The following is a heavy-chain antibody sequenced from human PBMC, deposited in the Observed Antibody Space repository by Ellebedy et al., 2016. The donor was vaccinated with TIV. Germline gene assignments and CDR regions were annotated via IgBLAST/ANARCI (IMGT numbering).Heavy chain of an antibody. CDR1: GGTFSSYA. D-gene: IGHD2-2*01. J-gene: IGHJ6*02. CDR3: ARGWWVSRPAAKNYYYYGMDV. V-gene: IGHV1-18*01. Sequence: AASVKVSCKASGGTFSSYAISWVRQAPGQGLAWMGWISAYNGNTNYAQKLQGRVTITRDTSASTAYMELSSLRSEDTAVYYCARGWWVSRPAAKNYYYYGMDVWGQGTTVTVSS. CDR2: ISAYNGNT.